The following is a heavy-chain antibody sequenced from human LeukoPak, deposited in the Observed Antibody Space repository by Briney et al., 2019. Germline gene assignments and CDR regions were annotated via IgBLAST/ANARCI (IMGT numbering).Heavy chain of an antibody. J-gene: IGHJ4*02. CDR3: VRYCSSTTCCTRAVDY. D-gene: IGHD2-2*02. V-gene: IGHV4-38-2*02. CDR2: IYHSGSA. Sequence: SETLSLTCTVSGYSITSGYNWAWIRQPPGKVLEWIGSIYHSGSAYYNPSLKSRVTISVDTSKNQFSLKLSSVTAADTAVYYCVRYCSSTTCCTRAVDYWGQGTLVTVSS. CDR1: GYSITSGYN.